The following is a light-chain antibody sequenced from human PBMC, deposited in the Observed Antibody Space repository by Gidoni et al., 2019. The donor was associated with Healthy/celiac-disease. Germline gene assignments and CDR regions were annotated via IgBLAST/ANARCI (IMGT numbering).Light chain of an antibody. J-gene: IGKJ5*01. CDR2: GAS. Sequence: EIVLTQSPGTLSLYPGERATRSCRASQSVSSSYLAWYQQKPGQAPRLLIYGASSRATGIPDRFSASGSGTDFTLTISRLEPEDFEVYYCQQYGSSPPITFGQGTRLEIK. CDR3: QQYGSSPPIT. CDR1: QSVSSSY. V-gene: IGKV3-20*01.